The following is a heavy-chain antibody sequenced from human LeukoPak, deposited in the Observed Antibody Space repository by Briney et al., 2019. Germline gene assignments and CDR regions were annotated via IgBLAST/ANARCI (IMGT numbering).Heavy chain of an antibody. Sequence: GESLKISCKGSGYSFTSYWISWVRQMPGKGLEWMGRIDPSDSYTNYSPSFQGHVTTSADKSISTAYLQWSSLKASDTAMYYCARPGYYYDSSGYYLWGQGTLVTVSS. CDR1: GYSFTSYW. CDR2: IDPSDSYT. D-gene: IGHD3-22*01. V-gene: IGHV5-10-1*01. J-gene: IGHJ4*02. CDR3: ARPGYYYDSSGYYL.